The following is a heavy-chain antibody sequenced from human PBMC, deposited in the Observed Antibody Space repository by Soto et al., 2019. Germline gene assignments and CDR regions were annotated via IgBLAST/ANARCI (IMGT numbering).Heavy chain of an antibody. CDR2: IWYDGSNK. Sequence: QVQLVESGGGVVQPGRSLRLSCAASGFTFSSYGMHWVRQAPGKGLEWVAVIWYDGSNKYYADSVKGRFTISRDNSKNPLYLQMNSLRAEDTAVYYCAIDGRQWLPLGWFDPWGQGTLVTVSS. CDR1: GFTFSSYG. D-gene: IGHD6-19*01. V-gene: IGHV3-33*01. J-gene: IGHJ5*02. CDR3: AIDGRQWLPLGWFDP.